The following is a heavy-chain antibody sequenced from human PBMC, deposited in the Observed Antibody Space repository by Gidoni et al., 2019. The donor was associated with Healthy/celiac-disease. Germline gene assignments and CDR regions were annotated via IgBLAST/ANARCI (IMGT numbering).Heavy chain of an antibody. Sequence: EVQLVESGGGLVKPGGSLRLSCAASGFTFSSYSMNWVRQAPGKGLEWVSSISSSSSYIYYADSVKGRFTISRDNAKNSLYLQMNSLRAEDTAVYYCARGRDYDSSGYYEDAFDIWGQGTMVTVSS. CDR3: ARGRDYDSSGYYEDAFDI. CDR1: GFTFSSYS. CDR2: ISSSSSYI. V-gene: IGHV3-21*01. D-gene: IGHD3-22*01. J-gene: IGHJ3*02.